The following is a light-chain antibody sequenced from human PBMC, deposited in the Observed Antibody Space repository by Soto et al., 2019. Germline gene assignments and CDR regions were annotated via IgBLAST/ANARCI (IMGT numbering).Light chain of an antibody. J-gene: IGKJ1*01. Sequence: EIVMTQSPATLSVSPGERATLSCRASQSVSSNLAWYQQKPGQAPRLLIYGASTRATGIPARFSGSGSGTVFTLTISRLQSEDFAVYYCQQYNNWPLFGQGTKVKIK. V-gene: IGKV3-15*01. CDR2: GAS. CDR1: QSVSSN. CDR3: QQYNNWPL.